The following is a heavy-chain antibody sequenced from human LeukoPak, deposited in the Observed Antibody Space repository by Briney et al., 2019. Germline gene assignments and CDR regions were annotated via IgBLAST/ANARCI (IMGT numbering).Heavy chain of an antibody. CDR2: INHSGST. J-gene: IGHJ4*02. CDR3: ARAYCGGDCYHDY. V-gene: IGHV4-34*01. Sequence: SETLSLTCAVYGGSFSGYYWSWIRQPPGKGLEWIGEINHSGSTNYNPSLKSRVTISVDTSKNQFSLKLSSVTAADTAVYYCARAYCGGDCYHDYWGQGTLVTVSS. D-gene: IGHD2-21*02. CDR1: GGSFSGYY.